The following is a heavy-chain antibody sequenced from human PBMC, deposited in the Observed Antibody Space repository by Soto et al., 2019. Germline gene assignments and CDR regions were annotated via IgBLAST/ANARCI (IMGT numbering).Heavy chain of an antibody. CDR2: LYSGGAT. CDR3: VRGRYGSEIH. CDR1: GFIVSSNY. V-gene: IGHV3-53*04. Sequence: EVRLMESGGGLVQPGGSLRLSCAASGFIVSSNYITWVRQAPGKGLEWVSLLYSGGATHYAASVKGRFTISSHSSQNTLFLQMNSLRTEDTATYYCVRGRYGSEIHWGQGTKVTVSS. J-gene: IGHJ4*02. D-gene: IGHD3-10*01.